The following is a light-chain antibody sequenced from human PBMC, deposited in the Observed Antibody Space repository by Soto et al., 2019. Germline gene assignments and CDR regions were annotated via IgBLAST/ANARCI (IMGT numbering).Light chain of an antibody. CDR1: QGIRND. Sequence: AIQMTQSPSSLSASVGDRVTITCRASQGIRNDLGWYQQKPGKAPMLLIYAASSLQSGVPSRFSGSGSGTDFTLTISSLQPEDFATYYCLQDYNYSWTFGQGTKVDIK. V-gene: IGKV1-6*01. CDR2: AAS. J-gene: IGKJ1*01. CDR3: LQDYNYSWT.